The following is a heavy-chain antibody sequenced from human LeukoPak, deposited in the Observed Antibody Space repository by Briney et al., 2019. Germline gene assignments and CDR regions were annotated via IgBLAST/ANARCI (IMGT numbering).Heavy chain of an antibody. D-gene: IGHD6-19*01. V-gene: IGHV3-21*01. J-gene: IGHJ2*01. CDR1: GFMFATYT. CDR3: ARDSRGGSGWYGYFDL. Sequence: PGGSLRLSCAASGFMFATYTMNWVRQAPRKVLEWVSSISPSSFSIYYADSMKGRFTISRDNAKNSLYLQMNSLRAEDTAIYYCARDSRGGSGWYGYFDLWGRGTLVTVSS. CDR2: ISPSSFSI.